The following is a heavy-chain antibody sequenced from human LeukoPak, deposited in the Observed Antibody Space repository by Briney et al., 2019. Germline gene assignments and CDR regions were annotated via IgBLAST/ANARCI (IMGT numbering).Heavy chain of an antibody. J-gene: IGHJ3*02. Sequence: GGSLRLSCAASGFTFDDYAMHWVRQAPGKGLEWVSGISWNSGSIGYADSVKGRFTISRDNAKNSLYLQMNSLRAEDTALYYCAKVPNYGDSLDAFDIWGQGTMVTVSS. V-gene: IGHV3-9*01. D-gene: IGHD4-17*01. CDR3: AKVPNYGDSLDAFDI. CDR1: GFTFDDYA. CDR2: ISWNSGSI.